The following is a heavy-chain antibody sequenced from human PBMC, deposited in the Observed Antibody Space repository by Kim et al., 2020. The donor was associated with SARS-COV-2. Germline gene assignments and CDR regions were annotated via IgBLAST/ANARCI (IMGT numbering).Heavy chain of an antibody. CDR1: GFPFSVYS. Sequence: GGSLRLSCAASGFPFSVYSMHWVRQAPGKGLEWVSRVRCDGISTLYAASVNGRFTISRDNDMRMVYLQMNSLRAEDTAIYYCATGLPHAYEIWGQGTMVTGSS. J-gene: IGHJ3*02. CDR3: ATGLPHAYEI. D-gene: IGHD2-21*02. CDR2: VRCDGIST. V-gene: IGHV3-74*01.